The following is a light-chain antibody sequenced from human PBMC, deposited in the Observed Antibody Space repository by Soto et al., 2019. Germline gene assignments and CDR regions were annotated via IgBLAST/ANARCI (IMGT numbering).Light chain of an antibody. CDR1: SSDVGTYNY. CDR2: DVT. CDR3: CSYAGSNTWV. Sequence: QSALTQPRSVSGSPGQSVTISCTGASSDVGTYNYVSWYQQHPGKAPKLMIYDVTERPSGVPDRFSGPKSGNTASPTISGLRGEDEADYYCCSYAGSNTWVFGGGTKLTVL. V-gene: IGLV2-11*01. J-gene: IGLJ3*02.